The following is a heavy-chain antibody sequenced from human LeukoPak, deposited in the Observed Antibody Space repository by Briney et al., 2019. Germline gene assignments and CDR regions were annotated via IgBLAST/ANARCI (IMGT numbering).Heavy chain of an antibody. CDR1: GYTFTSYD. V-gene: IGHV1-3*01. J-gene: IGHJ4*02. CDR2: INAGNGNT. D-gene: IGHD2-2*01. CDR3: ARGGGKFCSRPSCYSGFTL. Sequence: ASVKVSCKASGYTFTSYDINWVRQATGQGLEWMGWINAGNGNTKYSQKFQGRVTITRDTSASTAYMELSSLRSEDTAVYYCARGGGKFCSRPSCYSGFTLGGQEPL.